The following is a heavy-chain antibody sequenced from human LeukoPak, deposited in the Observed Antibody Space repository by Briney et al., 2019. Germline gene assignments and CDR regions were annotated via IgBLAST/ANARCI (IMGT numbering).Heavy chain of an antibody. CDR1: GGTFSSYA. J-gene: IGHJ3*02. CDR3: ARDARLRYFDWLGGDAFDI. V-gene: IGHV1-69*05. D-gene: IGHD3-9*01. Sequence: AASVKVSCKASGGTFSSYAISWVRQAPGQGLEWMGGIIPIFGTANYAQKFQGRVTITTDESTSTAYMELSSLRSEDTAVYYCARDARLRYFDWLGGDAFDIWGQGTMVTVSS. CDR2: IIPIFGTA.